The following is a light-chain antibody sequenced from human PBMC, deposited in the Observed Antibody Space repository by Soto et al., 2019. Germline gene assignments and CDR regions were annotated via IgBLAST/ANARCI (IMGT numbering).Light chain of an antibody. CDR2: AAS. J-gene: IGKJ2*01. CDR1: QTITYY. V-gene: IGKV1-39*01. Sequence: DIQLTQSPSSLSASVGDTVTITCRASQTITYYLNWYHQKPGKAPRLLVYAASSLQTGVPSRFSGSGSGTDFPLAISSLQPEDFGTYYCQQSYVTPYTFGQGTNLEI. CDR3: QQSYVTPYT.